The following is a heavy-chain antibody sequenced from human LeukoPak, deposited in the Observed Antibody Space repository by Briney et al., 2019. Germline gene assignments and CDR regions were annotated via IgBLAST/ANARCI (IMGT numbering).Heavy chain of an antibody. J-gene: IGHJ4*02. Sequence: SETLSLTCTVSGASISSYYWSWIRQPPGKGLEWIGYIYYSGSTNYNPSLKSRVTISVDRSKNQFSLKLSSVIAADTAVYYCARKVGAHEGYFDYWGQGTLVTVSS. CDR3: ARKVGAHEGYFDY. D-gene: IGHD1-26*01. CDR1: GASISSYY. CDR2: IYYSGST. V-gene: IGHV4-59*12.